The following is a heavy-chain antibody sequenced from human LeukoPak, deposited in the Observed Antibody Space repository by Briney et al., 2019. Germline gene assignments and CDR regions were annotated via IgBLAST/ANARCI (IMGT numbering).Heavy chain of an antibody. J-gene: IGHJ4*02. CDR2: IYPGDSDT. Sequence: PGESLKISCRGSGYSFTTYWIGWVRQMPGKGLEWVGIIYPGDSDTRYSPSFQGQVTMSADKSINTAYLQWSSLKASDTAMYYCARRQGFSRTSCPPDSWGQGTLVTVSS. V-gene: IGHV5-51*01. D-gene: IGHD2-2*01. CDR1: GYSFTTYW. CDR3: ARRQGFSRTSCPPDS.